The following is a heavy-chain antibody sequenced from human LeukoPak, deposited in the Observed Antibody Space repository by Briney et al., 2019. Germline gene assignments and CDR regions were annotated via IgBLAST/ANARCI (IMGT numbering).Heavy chain of an antibody. CDR3: ARGEDIVVVVAAREYYFDY. CDR1: GFTFSSYS. D-gene: IGHD2-15*01. CDR2: ISSSRSYI. Sequence: GGSLRLSCAASGFTFSSYSMNWVRQAPGKGLEWVSSISSSRSYIYYADSVKGRFTISRDNAKNSLYLQMISLRAEDTAVYYCARGEDIVVVVAAREYYFDYWGQGTLVTVSS. V-gene: IGHV3-21*01. J-gene: IGHJ4*02.